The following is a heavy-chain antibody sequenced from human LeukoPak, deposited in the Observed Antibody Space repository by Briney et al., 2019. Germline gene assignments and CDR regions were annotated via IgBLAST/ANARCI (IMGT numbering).Heavy chain of an antibody. Sequence: GGSLRLSCAASGFTFSDYYMSWIRQAPGKGLEWVSYISSSGSTIYYADSVKGRFTISRDNAKNSLYLQMNSLRAEDTAVYYCARVGPQDTAMAPYFDYWGQGTLVTVSS. D-gene: IGHD5-18*01. CDR1: GFTFSDYY. V-gene: IGHV3-11*01. J-gene: IGHJ4*02. CDR3: ARVGPQDTAMAPYFDY. CDR2: ISSSGSTI.